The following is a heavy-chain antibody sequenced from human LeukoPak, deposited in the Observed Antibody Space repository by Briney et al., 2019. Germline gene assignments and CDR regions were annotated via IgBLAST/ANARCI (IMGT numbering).Heavy chain of an antibody. Sequence: GGSLRLSCAAPGFTLSSYWMHWVRQAPGKGLVWVSRINSDGSRTTYADSVKGRFTISRDNAKNTLYLEMNSLRAEDTAVYYCARSGGCSGGSCYVDAFDIWGQGTMVTVSS. CDR2: INSDGSRT. V-gene: IGHV3-74*01. J-gene: IGHJ3*02. CDR3: ARSGGCSGGSCYVDAFDI. CDR1: GFTLSSYW. D-gene: IGHD2-15*01.